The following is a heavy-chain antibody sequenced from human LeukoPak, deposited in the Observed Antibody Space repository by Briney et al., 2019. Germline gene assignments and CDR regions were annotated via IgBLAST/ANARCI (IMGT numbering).Heavy chain of an antibody. CDR3: ARGRGIAAAGTIDY. V-gene: IGHV3-23*01. Sequence: GGSLRLSCAASGFTFSSYAMSWVRQAPGKGLEWVSAISGSGGSTYYADSVKGRFTISRDNSKNTLYLQMNSLRAEDTAVYYCARGRGIAAAGTIDYWGQGTLVTVSS. CDR1: GFTFSSYA. CDR2: ISGSGGST. J-gene: IGHJ4*02. D-gene: IGHD6-13*01.